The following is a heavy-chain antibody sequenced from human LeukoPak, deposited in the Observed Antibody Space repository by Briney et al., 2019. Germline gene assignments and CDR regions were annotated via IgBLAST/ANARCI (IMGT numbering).Heavy chain of an antibody. Sequence: SVKASCKASGGTFSSYAISWVRQAPGQGLEWMGGIIPIFGTANYAQKFQGRVTITADKSTSTAYMELSSLRSEDTAVYYCARVVVPAANHFYYYGMDVWGKGTTVTVSS. CDR2: IIPIFGTA. D-gene: IGHD2-2*01. CDR3: ARVVVPAANHFYYYGMDV. CDR1: GGTFSSYA. V-gene: IGHV1-69*06. J-gene: IGHJ6*04.